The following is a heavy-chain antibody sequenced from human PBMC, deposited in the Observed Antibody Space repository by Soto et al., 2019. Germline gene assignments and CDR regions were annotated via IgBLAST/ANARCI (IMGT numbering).Heavy chain of an antibody. J-gene: IGHJ5*02. V-gene: IGHV4-39*01. Sequence: SETLSLTCTVSGGSISGNFYYWGWIRQPPGKGLEWIASISNSASINANPSLKSRVTISVDTSKNQFSLRLTSVTASDTAIYYCARLGAYYQSLDPWGQGTLVTVSS. D-gene: IGHD3-10*01. CDR2: ISNSASI. CDR3: ARLGAYYQSLDP. CDR1: GGSISGNFYY.